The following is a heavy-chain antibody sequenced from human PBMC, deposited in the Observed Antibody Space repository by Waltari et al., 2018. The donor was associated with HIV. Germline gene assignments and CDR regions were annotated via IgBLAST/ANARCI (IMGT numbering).Heavy chain of an antibody. CDR1: KFAFSIYT. CDR2: FTSRDDRS. CDR3: GWVPAATHGMDV. Sequence: EVHLVESGGGLVKPGESLRLSCEASKFAFSIYTVNWVRQTPGKGLEWVSFFTSRDDRSHYLGPVKGRFSVSRDNAKNTLFLQMNSLRGEDTAVYYCGWVPAATHGMDVWGRGTTVIVSS. D-gene: IGHD6-13*01. J-gene: IGHJ6*02. V-gene: IGHV3-21*01.